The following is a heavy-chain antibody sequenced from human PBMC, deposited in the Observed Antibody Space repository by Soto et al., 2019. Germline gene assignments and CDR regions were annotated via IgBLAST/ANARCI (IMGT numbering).Heavy chain of an antibody. D-gene: IGHD3-10*01. J-gene: IGHJ4*02. CDR3: ARDGGFGDLKY. Sequence: QVQLVQSGAELKKPGSSVKVSCRASGDTFSGYPINWGRQAPGEGLEWMGRIIPVFVTTNDAQRFEGRVTFTADESTNTAYMELRGLLSEDTAVYYCARDGGFGDLKYWGPGTLVTVSS. CDR2: IIPVFVTT. V-gene: IGHV1-69*18. CDR1: GDTFSGYP.